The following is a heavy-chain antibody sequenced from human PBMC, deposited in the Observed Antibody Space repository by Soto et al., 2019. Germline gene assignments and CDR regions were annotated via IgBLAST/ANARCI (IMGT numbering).Heavy chain of an antibody. V-gene: IGHV4-61*01. Sequence: PSETLSLTCAVSGGSVSSGSDYWSWIRQPPGKGLEWIGYIYSSGSTNYNPSLKSRVTVSVDTSKNQFSLKLSSVTAADTAVYYCARGGFCSDGNCYEALRLFDYWGQGTLVTVS. D-gene: IGHD2-15*01. CDR1: GGSVSSGSDY. CDR3: ARGGFCSDGNCYEALRLFDY. CDR2: IYSSGST. J-gene: IGHJ4*02.